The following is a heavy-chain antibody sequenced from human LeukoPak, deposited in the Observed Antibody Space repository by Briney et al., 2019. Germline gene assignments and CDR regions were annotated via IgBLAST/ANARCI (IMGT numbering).Heavy chain of an antibody. CDR3: ARGWVGVNWFDP. V-gene: IGHV4-34*01. D-gene: IGHD2-15*01. CDR2: INHSGST. CDR1: GGSFSGHY. Sequence: NPSETLSLTCAVYGGSFSGHYWSWIRQPPGKGLEWIGEINHSGSTNYNPSLKSRVTISVDTSKNQFSLKLSSVTASDTAVYYCARGWVGVNWFDPWGQGTLVTVSS. J-gene: IGHJ5*02.